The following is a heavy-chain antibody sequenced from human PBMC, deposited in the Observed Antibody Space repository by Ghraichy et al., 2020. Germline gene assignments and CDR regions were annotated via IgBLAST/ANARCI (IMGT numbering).Heavy chain of an antibody. D-gene: IGHD4-17*01. CDR1: GFTFSSYA. Sequence: GGSLRLSCAASGFTFSSYAMSWVRQAPGKGLEWVSAISGSGGSTYYADSVKGRFTISRDNSKNTLYLQMNSLRAEDTAVYYCAKAAKDYGDSDIYYYYGMDVWGQGTTVTVSS. J-gene: IGHJ6*02. CDR3: AKAAKDYGDSDIYYYYGMDV. CDR2: ISGSGGST. V-gene: IGHV3-23*01.